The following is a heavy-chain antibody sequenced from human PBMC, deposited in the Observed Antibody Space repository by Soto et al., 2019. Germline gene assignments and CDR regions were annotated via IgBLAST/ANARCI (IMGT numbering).Heavy chain of an antibody. V-gene: IGHV3-33*01. CDR3: XRGGSYSSGWSYNWFDP. CDR2: IWFDGSNK. CDR1: GFTFSNYG. D-gene: IGHD6-19*01. J-gene: IGHJ5*02. Sequence: PGGSLRLSCEASGFTFSNYGMHWVRQAPGKGLEWVAVIWFDGSNKYYADSVKGRFTISRDNSQNTLYLQMNSLRAEDTGVYYCXRGGSYSSGWSYNWFDPWGQGTLVTVSS.